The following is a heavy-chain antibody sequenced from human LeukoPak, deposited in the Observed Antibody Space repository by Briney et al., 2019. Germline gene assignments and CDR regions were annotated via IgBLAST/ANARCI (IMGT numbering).Heavy chain of an antibody. CDR1: GFTFSSCG. D-gene: IGHD1-14*01. J-gene: IGHJ4*02. CDR3: ATETIGRHYDY. CDR2: IGPTGTDR. V-gene: IGHV3-21*01. Sequence: GGSLRLSCAASGFTFSSCGFNWGRQAPGMGLEWVSSIGPTGTDRYYADSVRGRFTISRDNAKNSMYLQMDSLRDEDTAVYYCATETIGRHYDYWGQGTLLTVSS.